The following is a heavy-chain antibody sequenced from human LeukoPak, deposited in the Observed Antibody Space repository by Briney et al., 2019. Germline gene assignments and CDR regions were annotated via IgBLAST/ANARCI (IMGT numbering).Heavy chain of an antibody. Sequence: AETLSLTCAVYGESFSGYYWSWIRQSPGKGLEWIGEINDSGSTNYNPSLKSRVIISVDTSKNQFSLNLSSVTAADTAVYYCARRRGAYGDYVYWGQGTLVTVSS. CDR3: ARRRGAYGDYVY. V-gene: IGHV4-34*01. J-gene: IGHJ4*02. D-gene: IGHD4-17*01. CDR1: GESFSGYY. CDR2: INDSGST.